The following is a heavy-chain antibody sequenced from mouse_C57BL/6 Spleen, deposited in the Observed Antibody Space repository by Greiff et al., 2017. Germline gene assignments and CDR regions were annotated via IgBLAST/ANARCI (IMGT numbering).Heavy chain of an antibody. D-gene: IGHD1-1*01. Sequence: VHVKQSVAELVRPGASVKLSCTASGFNIKNTYMHWVKQRPEQGLEWIGRIDTANGNTKYAPKFPGKSTITADTSSNTAYLQLSSLTSEDTAIYYCARQYGSSWYFGFWGTGTTVTVSS. J-gene: IGHJ1*03. CDR3: ARQYGSSWYFGF. CDR2: IDTANGNT. CDR1: GFNIKNTY. V-gene: IGHV14-3*01.